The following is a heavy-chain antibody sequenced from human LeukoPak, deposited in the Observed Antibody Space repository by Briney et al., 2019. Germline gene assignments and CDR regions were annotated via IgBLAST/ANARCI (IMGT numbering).Heavy chain of an antibody. D-gene: IGHD5-24*01. CDR1: GFTFSSYS. CDR2: INPSSTTI. CDR3: ARAQDPTILSYFDY. J-gene: IGHJ4*02. Sequence: GGSLRLSCAASGFTFSSYSMNWVRQAPGKGLEWVSYINPSSTTIYYADSVKGRFTISRDNAKNSLYLQMNSLRDEDTAVYYCARAQDPTILSYFDYWGQGTLVTVSS. V-gene: IGHV3-48*02.